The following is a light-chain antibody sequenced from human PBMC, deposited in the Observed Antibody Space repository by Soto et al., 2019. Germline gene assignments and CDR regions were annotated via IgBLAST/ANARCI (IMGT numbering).Light chain of an antibody. CDR3: QQYHNWPPQYT. CDR1: QSVASN. V-gene: IGKV3-15*01. Sequence: EIVMTQSPASLSVSPGDGATLSCRASQSVASNVAWYQQKPGQGPRLLIHGASTRAVGVPARFSGSGSGTDFTLTISSLQSEDFAVYYCQQYHNWPPQYTFGQRTKLQI. CDR2: GAS. J-gene: IGKJ2*01.